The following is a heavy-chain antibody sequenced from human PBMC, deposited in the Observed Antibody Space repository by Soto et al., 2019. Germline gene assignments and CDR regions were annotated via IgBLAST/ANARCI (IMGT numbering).Heavy chain of an antibody. D-gene: IGHD3-10*01. CDR3: ARSLRLVRGVIRAPLYYGMDV. CDR1: GFTFSSYG. Sequence: QVQLVESGGGVVQPGRSLRLSCAASGFTFSSYGMHWVRQAPGKGLEWVAVIWYDGSNKYYADSVKGRFPISRDNSKNTLYLQMNSLRAEDTAVYYCARSLRLVRGVIRAPLYYGMDVWGQGTTVTVSS. CDR2: IWYDGSNK. J-gene: IGHJ6*02. V-gene: IGHV3-33*01.